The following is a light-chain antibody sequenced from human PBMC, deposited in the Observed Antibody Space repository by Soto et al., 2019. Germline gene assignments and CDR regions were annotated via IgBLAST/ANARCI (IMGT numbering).Light chain of an antibody. CDR1: QSVSSSY. V-gene: IGKV3-20*01. Sequence: IVLTQSPGTLSLSPGERATLSCRASQSVSSSYLAWYQQKPGQAPRLLIYGASSRATGIPDRFSGSGSGTDFTLTISRLEPEDFAVYYCQQYGSSPPLTFGGGTKGGYQ. CDR3: QQYGSSPPLT. CDR2: GAS. J-gene: IGKJ4*01.